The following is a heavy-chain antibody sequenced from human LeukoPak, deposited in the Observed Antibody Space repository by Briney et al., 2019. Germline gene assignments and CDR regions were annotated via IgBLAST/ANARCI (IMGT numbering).Heavy chain of an antibody. J-gene: IGHJ5*02. V-gene: IGHV1-18*01. D-gene: IGHD2-2*01. CDR1: GYTFTSYG. Sequence: ASVKVSCKASGYTFTSYGISWVRQAPGQGLEWMGWISAYNGNTNYAQKLQGRVTMTTDTSTSTAYMELRSLRSDDTAVYYCPRVVLTGQIGYCSSTSCRGGGNWFDPWGQGTLVTVSS. CDR2: ISAYNGNT. CDR3: PRVVLTGQIGYCSSTSCRGGGNWFDP.